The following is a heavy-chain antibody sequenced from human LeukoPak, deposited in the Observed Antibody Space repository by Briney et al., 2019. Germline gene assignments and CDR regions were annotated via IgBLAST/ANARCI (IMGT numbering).Heavy chain of an antibody. CDR3: ARESCSGGSCYYY. D-gene: IGHD2-15*01. J-gene: IGHJ4*02. CDR2: IYTSGST. V-gene: IGHV4-61*02. CDR1: GGSISSGSYY. Sequence: SETLSLTCTVSGGSISSGSYYWSWLRQPAGKGLEWIGRIYTSGSTNYNPSLKSRVTISVDTSKNQFSLKLSSVTAADTAVYYCARESCSGGSCYYYWGQGTLVTVSS.